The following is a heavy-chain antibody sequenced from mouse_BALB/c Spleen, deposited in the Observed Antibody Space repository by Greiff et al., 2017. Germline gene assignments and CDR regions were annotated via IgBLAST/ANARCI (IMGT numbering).Heavy chain of an antibody. Sequence: EVMLQQSGAELVKPGASVKLSCTASGFNIKDTYMHWVKQRPEQGLEWIGRIDPANGNTKYDPKFQGKATITADTSSNTAYLQLSSLTSEDTAVYYCARRTGTVVPYYFDYWGQGTTLTVSS. CDR3: ARRTGTVVPYYFDY. D-gene: IGHD1-1*01. V-gene: IGHV14-3*02. CDR1: GFNIKDTY. J-gene: IGHJ2*01. CDR2: IDPANGNT.